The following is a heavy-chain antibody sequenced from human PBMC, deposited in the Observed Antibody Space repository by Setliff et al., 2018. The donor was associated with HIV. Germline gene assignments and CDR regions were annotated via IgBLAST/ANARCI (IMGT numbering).Heavy chain of an antibody. D-gene: IGHD3-16*01. CDR2: IYWDDDK. V-gene: IGHV2-5*02. Sequence: SGPTLVNPTQTLTLTCTFAAFSLTSTRVAVGWIRQPPGKALEWLALIYWDDDKHYTPSLKSRLTITKDTSKNQVVLTMTNMDPVDTAMYYCARRTPPGTYAALDIWGEGTKVTV. J-gene: IGHJ3*02. CDR3: ARRTPPGTYAALDI. CDR1: AFSLTSTRVA.